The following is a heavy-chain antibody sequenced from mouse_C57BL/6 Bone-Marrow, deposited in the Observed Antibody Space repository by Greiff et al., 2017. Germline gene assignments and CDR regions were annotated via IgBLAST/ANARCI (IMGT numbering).Heavy chain of an antibody. CDR2: INPSSGYT. CDR1: GYTFTSYW. V-gene: IGHV1-7*01. Sequence: VQLQQSGAELAKPGASVKLSCKASGYTFTSYWMHWVKQRPGQGLEWIGYINPSSGYTKYNQKYKGKATLTADKSSRTAYMPLSSLTYEDSAVYYCARDYYSNVFAYWGQGTLVTVSA. CDR3: ARDYYSNVFAY. J-gene: IGHJ3*01. D-gene: IGHD2-5*01.